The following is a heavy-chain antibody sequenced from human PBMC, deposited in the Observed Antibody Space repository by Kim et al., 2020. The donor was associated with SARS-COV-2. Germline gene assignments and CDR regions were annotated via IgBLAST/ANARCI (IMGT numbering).Heavy chain of an antibody. CDR2: VFYSGTT. D-gene: IGHD1-26*01. CDR3: ARWHRWELNFDT. V-gene: IGHV4-39*02. Sequence: SETLSLTCTVSGDSISNTNYYWAWVRQPPGKGLEWTGTVFYSGTTYYNPSLESRVTISVDTSKNHFSLRLRSVTDADTAVYYCARWHRWELNFDTWGQGTLVTVSS. CDR1: GDSISNTNYY. J-gene: IGHJ5*02.